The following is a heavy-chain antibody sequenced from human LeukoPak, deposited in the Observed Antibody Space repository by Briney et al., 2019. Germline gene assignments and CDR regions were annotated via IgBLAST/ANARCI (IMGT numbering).Heavy chain of an antibody. J-gene: IGHJ4*02. D-gene: IGHD6-13*01. CDR3: ARVLRGAAAGTFDY. V-gene: IGHV1-8*01. CDR2: MNPNSGNT. Sequence: ASVKVSCKASGYTFTSYDINWVRQATGQGLGWMGWMNPNSGNTGYAQKFQGRVTMTRNTSISTAYMELSSLRSEDTAVYYCARVLRGAAAGTFDYWGQGTLVTVSS. CDR1: GYTFTSYD.